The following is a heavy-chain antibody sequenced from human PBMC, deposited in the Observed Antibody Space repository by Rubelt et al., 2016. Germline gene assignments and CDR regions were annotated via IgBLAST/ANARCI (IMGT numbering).Heavy chain of an antibody. CDR2: T. D-gene: IGHD3-22*01. J-gene: IGHJ4*02. Sequence: TYSNPSLKSRVTISVDTSKNQFSLKLSSVTAADTAVYYCARDDSAIYDSSGYYSAPSYFFDYWGQGTPITVSS. V-gene: IGHV4-39*07. CDR3: ARDDSAIYDSSGYYSAPSYFFDY.